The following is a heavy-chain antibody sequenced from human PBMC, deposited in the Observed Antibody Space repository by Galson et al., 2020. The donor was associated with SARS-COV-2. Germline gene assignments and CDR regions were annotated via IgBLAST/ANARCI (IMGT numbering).Heavy chain of an antibody. J-gene: IGHJ4*02. CDR2: VYQSGTT. CDR3: ARPGADYGDFVFDH. CDR1: GDSISSGSYY. D-gene: IGHD4-17*01. V-gene: IGHV4-39*07. Sequence: SETLSLTCTVSGDSISSGSYYWGWVRPSPGKGLEWIGSVYQSGTTYYNPSPKSRVTISVDTSKNQFSLRLIYVTAADTAVYYCARPGADYGDFVFDHWGQGTLVTVSS.